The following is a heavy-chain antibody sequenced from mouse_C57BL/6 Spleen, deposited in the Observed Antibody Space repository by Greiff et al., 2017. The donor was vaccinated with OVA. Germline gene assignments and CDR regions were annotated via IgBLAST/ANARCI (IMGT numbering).Heavy chain of an antibody. CDR2: ISSGSSTI. CDR3: ARSYGSSPDY. D-gene: IGHD1-1*01. Sequence: EVKLVESGGGLVKPGGSLKLSCAASGFTFSDYGMHWVRQAPEKGLEWVAYISSGSSTIYYADKVKGRFTISRDNAKNTLFLQMTSLRSEDTAMYYCARSYGSSPDYWGQGTTLTVSS. V-gene: IGHV5-17*01. CDR1: GFTFSDYG. J-gene: IGHJ2*01.